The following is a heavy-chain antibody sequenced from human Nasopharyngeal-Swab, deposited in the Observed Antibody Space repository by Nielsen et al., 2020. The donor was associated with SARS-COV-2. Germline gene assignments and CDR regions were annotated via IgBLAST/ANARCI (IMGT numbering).Heavy chain of an antibody. V-gene: IGHV4-31*03. CDR3: ARGVDTYDYSNLLDY. CDR1: GGSISSGGYY. J-gene: IGHJ4*02. Sequence: TLSLTCTVSGGSISSGGYYWSWIRQHPGKGLEWIGHIYYSGSTYNNPSLKSRVTISVDTSKNQFSLKLSSVTAADTAVYYCARGVDTYDYSNLLDYWGQGTLVTVSS. D-gene: IGHD4-11*01. CDR2: IYYSGST.